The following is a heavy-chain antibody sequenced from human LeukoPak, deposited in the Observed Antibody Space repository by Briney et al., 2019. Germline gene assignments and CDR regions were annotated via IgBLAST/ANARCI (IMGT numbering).Heavy chain of an antibody. J-gene: IGHJ4*02. D-gene: IGHD1-26*01. CDR3: ARHLSGGARRPFDS. Sequence: SETLSLTCTVSGGSTSSDYWSWIRQSPGKGLEWVGYVYNSGATGKNTSLKSRVTISVDTSTNQFSLKLGSVTAADTAVYYCARHLSGGARRPFDSWGQGTLVTVSS. CDR1: GGSTSSDY. CDR2: VYNSGAT. V-gene: IGHV4-59*08.